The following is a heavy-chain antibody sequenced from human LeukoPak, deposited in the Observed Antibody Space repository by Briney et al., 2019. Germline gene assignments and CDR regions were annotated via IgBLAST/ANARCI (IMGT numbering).Heavy chain of an antibody. D-gene: IGHD3-10*01. CDR2: IYHSGST. V-gene: IGHV4-59*12. CDR3: ARGVRGRYFDY. CDR1: GGSISSYY. J-gene: IGHJ4*02. Sequence: SETLSLTCTVSGGSISSYYWSWIRQPPGKGLEWIGYIYHSGSTYYNPSLKSRVTISVDRSKNQFSLKLSSVTAADTAVYYCARGVRGRYFDYWGQGTLVTVSS.